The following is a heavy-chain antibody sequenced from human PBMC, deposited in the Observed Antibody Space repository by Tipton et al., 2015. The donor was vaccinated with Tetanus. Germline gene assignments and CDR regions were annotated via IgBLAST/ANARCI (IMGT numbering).Heavy chain of an antibody. CDR3: ARIGWPENNKPGFDI. CDR2: VHYTGKD. D-gene: IGHD1/OR15-1a*01. J-gene: IGHJ3*02. V-gene: IGHV4-59*13. CDR1: GGPISTYY. Sequence: TLSLTCIVSGGPISTYYWSWIRQRPGRGLEWVGYVHYTGKDNYNPSLRSRVTLSVDTSKNQFSLQMSSVTAADTAVYYCARIGWPENNKPGFDIWGQGTMVTVSS.